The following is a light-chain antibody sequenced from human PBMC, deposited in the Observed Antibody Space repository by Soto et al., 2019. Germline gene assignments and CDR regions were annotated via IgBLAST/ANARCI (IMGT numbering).Light chain of an antibody. CDR2: GAS. J-gene: IGKJ1*01. CDR1: QSVTYNS. V-gene: IGKV3-20*01. CDR3: QQYVSSPWT. Sequence: EIVLTQSPGTLSLSPGERATLSCRASQSVTYNSLAWYQQKPGQAPRLLMYGASSMATGIADRFSGSGSGTDFTLTISRLEPEDFAVYYCQQYVSSPWTFGQGTKVEI.